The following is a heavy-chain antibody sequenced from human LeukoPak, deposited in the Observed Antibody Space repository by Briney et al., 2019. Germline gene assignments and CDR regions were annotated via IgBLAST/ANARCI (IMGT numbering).Heavy chain of an antibody. CDR2: INHSGST. D-gene: IGHD3-22*01. CDR3: ARGVFYYDDY. CDR1: GGSFSGYY. Sequence: SGTLSLTCAVYGGSFSGYYWSWIRQPPGKGLEWIGEINHSGSTNYNPSLKSRVTISVDTSKNQFSLKLSSVTAADTAVYYCARGVFYYDDYWGQGTLVTVSS. J-gene: IGHJ4*02. V-gene: IGHV4-34*01.